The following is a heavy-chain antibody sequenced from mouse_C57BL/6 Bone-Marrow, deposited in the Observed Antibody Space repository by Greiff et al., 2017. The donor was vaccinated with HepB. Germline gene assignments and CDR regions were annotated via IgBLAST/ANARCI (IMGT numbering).Heavy chain of an antibody. Sequence: EVQLQQSGPELVKPGASVKISCKASGYTFTDYYMNWVKQSHGKSLEWIGDINPNNGGTSYNQKFKGKATLTVDKSSSSAYMERRSLTSEDSVVYYCAREVYYYGSSYRYFDVWGTGTTVTVSS. CDR3: AREVYYYGSSYRYFDV. J-gene: IGHJ1*03. D-gene: IGHD1-1*01. CDR1: GYTFTDYY. CDR2: INPNNGGT. V-gene: IGHV1-26*01.